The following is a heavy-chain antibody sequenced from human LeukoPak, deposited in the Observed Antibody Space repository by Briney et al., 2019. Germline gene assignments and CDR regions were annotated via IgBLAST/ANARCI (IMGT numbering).Heavy chain of an antibody. Sequence: GGSLRLSCAASGFTFSSYAMSWVRQAPGKGLEWVSAISGSGGDTHYADSVKGRFTISRDNSKNTLYVQMKSLGAEDTAVYYCAKFCSGANDAFDIWGQGTMVTVSS. CDR2: ISGSGGDT. J-gene: IGHJ3*02. V-gene: IGHV3-23*01. D-gene: IGHD2-15*01. CDR3: AKFCSGANDAFDI. CDR1: GFTFSSYA.